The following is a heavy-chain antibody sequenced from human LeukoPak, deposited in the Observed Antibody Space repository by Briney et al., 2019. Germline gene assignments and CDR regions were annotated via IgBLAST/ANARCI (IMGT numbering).Heavy chain of an antibody. J-gene: IGHJ4*02. V-gene: IGHV4-61*01. CDR3: AREFAGYCSGGSCYYFDY. Sequence: SETLSLTCTVSGGSVSSGSYYWSWIRQPPGKGLEGIGYIYYSGSTNYNPSLKSRVTISVDTSKNQFSLKLSSVTAADTAVYYCAREFAGYCSGGSCYYFDYWGQGTLVTVSS. D-gene: IGHD2-15*01. CDR2: IYYSGST. CDR1: GGSVSSGSYY.